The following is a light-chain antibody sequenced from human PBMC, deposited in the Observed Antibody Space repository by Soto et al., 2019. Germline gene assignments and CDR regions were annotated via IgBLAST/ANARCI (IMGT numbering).Light chain of an antibody. V-gene: IGKV1D-16*01. CDR2: AAS. J-gene: IGKJ5*01. Sequence: DIQMTQSPSSLSASVGDRVTITCRAGQGISSWLAWYQQKPEKAPKSLIYAASSLQSGVPSRFSGSGSGTEFTLTIDSLQPEDFATYYCQQSYTTPRITFGQGTRLEIK. CDR1: QGISSW. CDR3: QQSYTTPRIT.